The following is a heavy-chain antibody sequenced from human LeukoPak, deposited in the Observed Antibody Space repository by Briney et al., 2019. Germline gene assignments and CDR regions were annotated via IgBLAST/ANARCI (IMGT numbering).Heavy chain of an antibody. CDR2: ISSSSSYI. D-gene: IGHD6-6*01. J-gene: IGHJ4*02. Sequence: GGSLRLSCAAPGFTFSSYSMNWVRQAPGKGLEWASSISSSSSYIYYADSVKGRFTISRDNAKNSLFLQMNSLRAEDTAVYYCARGGAARPDYWGQGTLVTVSS. CDR3: ARGGAARPDY. CDR1: GFTFSSYS. V-gene: IGHV3-21*01.